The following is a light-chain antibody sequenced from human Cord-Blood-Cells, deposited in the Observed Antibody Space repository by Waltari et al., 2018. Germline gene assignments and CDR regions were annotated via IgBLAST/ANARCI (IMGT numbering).Light chain of an antibody. Sequence: QSVLTQPPSVSGAPGQRVTISCTGSSSNIGAGYDVHWYQQLPGTAPKLLIYGNSNRPSGVPDRFSGSKSVTSASLAITWLQAEDEADYYCQSYDSSLSGWVFGGGIKLTVL. J-gene: IGLJ2*01. CDR2: GNS. CDR1: SSNIGAGYD. V-gene: IGLV1-40*01. CDR3: QSYDSSLSGWV.